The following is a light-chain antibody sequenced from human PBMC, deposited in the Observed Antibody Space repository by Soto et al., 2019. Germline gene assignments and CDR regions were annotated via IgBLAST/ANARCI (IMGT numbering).Light chain of an antibody. Sequence: QSVLTQPPSVSAAPGQKVTISCSGTNSNIGENFVSWYRQLPGSAPELLIYDNNKRPSEIPDRFSGSKSGTSATLGITELQTGDEADYYCGTWDTSLSAVVIGGGTQLTVL. CDR2: DNN. J-gene: IGLJ3*02. CDR3: GTWDTSLSAVV. V-gene: IGLV1-51*01. CDR1: NSNIGENF.